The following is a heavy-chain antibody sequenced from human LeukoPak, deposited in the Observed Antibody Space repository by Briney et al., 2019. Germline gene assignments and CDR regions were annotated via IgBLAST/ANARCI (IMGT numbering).Heavy chain of an antibody. D-gene: IGHD1-14*01. CDR1: GGSISSGDYY. CDR3: AAQAFNHPTIYYYYYYMDV. V-gene: IGHV4-30-4*01. J-gene: IGHJ6*03. CDR2: IYYSGST. Sequence: PSETLSLTCTVSGGSISSGDYYWSWIRQPPGKGLEWIGYIYYSGSTYYNPSLKSRVTIPVDTSKNQFSLKLSSVTAADTAVYYCAAQAFNHPTIYYYYYYMDVWGKGTTVTVSS.